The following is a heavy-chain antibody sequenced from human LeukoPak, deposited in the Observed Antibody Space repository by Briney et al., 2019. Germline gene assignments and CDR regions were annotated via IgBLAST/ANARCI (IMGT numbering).Heavy chain of an antibody. CDR1: GYSFTNYW. V-gene: IGHV5-51*01. D-gene: IGHD5-18*01. Sequence: GESLKISCKGSGYSFTNYWIGWGRQMPGKGLEWMGIIYPDDSDTRYSPSFQGQVTISADKSISTAYLQWSSLKASDTAMYYCARRSDTAMAYDYWGQGTLVTVSS. CDR2: IYPDDSDT. CDR3: ARRSDTAMAYDY. J-gene: IGHJ4*02.